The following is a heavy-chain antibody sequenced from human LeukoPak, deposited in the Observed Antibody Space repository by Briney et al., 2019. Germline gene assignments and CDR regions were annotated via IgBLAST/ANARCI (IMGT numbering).Heavy chain of an antibody. J-gene: IGHJ5*02. CDR1: GGSISSYY. V-gene: IGHV4-34*01. Sequence: PSETLSLTCTVSGGSISSYYWNWIRQPPGKGPEWIGEIDHSGSTNYNPSLKSRVTISVDTSKNEFSLKLSSVTAADTAVYYCARVSNWFDPWGQGTLVTVSS. CDR2: IDHSGST. CDR3: ARVSNWFDP.